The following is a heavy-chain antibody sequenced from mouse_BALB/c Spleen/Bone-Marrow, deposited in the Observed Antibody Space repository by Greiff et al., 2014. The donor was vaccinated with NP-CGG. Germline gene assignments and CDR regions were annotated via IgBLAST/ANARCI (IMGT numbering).Heavy chain of an antibody. V-gene: IGHV14-3*02. CDR3: ALLLRYYAMDY. D-gene: IGHD1-1*01. CDR1: GFNIKDTY. Sequence: EVNLVESGAELVKPGASVKLSCTASGFNIKDTYMHWVKQRPEQGLEWIGRIDPANGNTKYDPKFQGKATITADTSSNTAYLQLSSLTSEDTAVYYCALLLRYYAMDYWGQGTSVTVSS. CDR2: IDPANGNT. J-gene: IGHJ4*01.